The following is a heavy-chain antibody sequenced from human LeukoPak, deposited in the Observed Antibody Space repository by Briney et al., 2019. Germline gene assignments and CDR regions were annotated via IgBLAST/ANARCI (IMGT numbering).Heavy chain of an antibody. J-gene: IGHJ3*02. CDR2: INTNTGNP. CDR1: GYTFTSYA. V-gene: IGHV7-4-1*02. CDR3: ARDLYDYDIFEAFDI. Sequence: ASVKVSCKASGYTFTSYAMNWVRQAPGQGLEWMGWINTNTGNPTYAQGFTGRFVFSLDTSVSTAYLQISSLKAEDTAVYYCARDLYDYDIFEAFDIWGQGTMVTVSS. D-gene: IGHD3-22*01.